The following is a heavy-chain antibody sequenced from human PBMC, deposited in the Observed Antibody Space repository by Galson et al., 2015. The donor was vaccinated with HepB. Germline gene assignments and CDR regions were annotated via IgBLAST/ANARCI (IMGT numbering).Heavy chain of an antibody. Sequence: SVKVSCKASGYTFTSYAMNWVRQAPGQGLEWMGWINTNTGNPTYAQGFTGRFVFSLDTSVSTAYLQISSLKAEDTAVYYCARQGSGIFGRVLERFDYWGQGTLVTVSS. CDR2: INTNTGNP. D-gene: IGHD3/OR15-3a*01. J-gene: IGHJ4*02. CDR1: GYTFTSYA. CDR3: ARQGSGIFGRVLERFDY. V-gene: IGHV7-4-1*02.